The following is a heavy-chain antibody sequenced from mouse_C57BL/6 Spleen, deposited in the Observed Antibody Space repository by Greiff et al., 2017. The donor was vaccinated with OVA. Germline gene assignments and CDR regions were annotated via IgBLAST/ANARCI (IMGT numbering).Heavy chain of an antibody. CDR1: GYAFSSSW. Sequence: VQLQQSGPELVKPGASVKISCKASGYAFSSSWMNWVQQRPGKGLEWIGRIYPGDGDTNYNGKFKGKATLTADKSSSTAYMQLSSLTSEDSAVYFCARRPITTVVGFDYWGQGTTLTVSS. CDR2: IYPGDGDT. CDR3: ARRPITTVVGFDY. D-gene: IGHD1-1*01. V-gene: IGHV1-82*01. J-gene: IGHJ2*01.